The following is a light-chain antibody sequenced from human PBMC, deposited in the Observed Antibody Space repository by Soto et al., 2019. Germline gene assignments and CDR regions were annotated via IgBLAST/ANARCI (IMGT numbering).Light chain of an antibody. V-gene: IGLV2-14*01. CDR3: SSYTGTSYV. Sequence: QSALTQPASVSGSPGQSITLSCTGTSSDVGGYNYVSWYQQHPGKAPKLMIYEVSNRPSGVSNRFSGSKSGNTASLTISGLQADDEADYFCSSYTGTSYVFGTGTKLTVL. CDR2: EVS. J-gene: IGLJ1*01. CDR1: SSDVGGYNY.